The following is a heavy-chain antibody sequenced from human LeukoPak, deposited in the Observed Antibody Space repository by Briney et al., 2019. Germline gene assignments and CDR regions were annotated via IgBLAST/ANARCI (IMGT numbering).Heavy chain of an antibody. D-gene: IGHD2-21*02. J-gene: IGHJ4*02. V-gene: IGHV5-51*01. CDR1: GFSFATYW. CDR3: ARLDSAGDWLY. Sequence: PGESLKISCQGSGFSFATYWIGWVRQMPGKGLEWMGIIYPRNSNTRYSPSFQGQVTISADTSINTDYLQWSTLKASDTAMYYCARLDSAGDWLYWGQGTLVTVSS. CDR2: IYPRNSNT.